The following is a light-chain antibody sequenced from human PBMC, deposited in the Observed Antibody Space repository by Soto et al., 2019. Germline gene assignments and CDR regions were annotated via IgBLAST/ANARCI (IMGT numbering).Light chain of an antibody. Sequence: EIVLTQSPATLSVSPGERATLSCRASQSISTKLAWYQQKPCQAPRLLIYDASTRATGIPARFSGSGSGTEFTLIISSLQSEDFVVYYCQQYNNWPPVYTFGQGTKLEI. CDR3: QQYNNWPPVYT. CDR1: QSISTK. CDR2: DAS. V-gene: IGKV3D-15*01. J-gene: IGKJ2*01.